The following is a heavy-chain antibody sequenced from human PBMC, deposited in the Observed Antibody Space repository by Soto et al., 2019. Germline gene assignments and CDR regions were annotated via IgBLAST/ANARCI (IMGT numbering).Heavy chain of an antibody. D-gene: IGHD3-3*01. Sequence: EVHLVESGGGLVQPGGSLRLSCAASGFTFNSYEMNWVRQAPGRGLEWVSYISSSGSTIYYADSVKGRFTISRDNAKDSLSLHMNSLRVEDTGVYYCARGLFDFWSGSRWYFDLWGRGTLVSVSS. CDR1: GFTFNSYE. J-gene: IGHJ2*01. V-gene: IGHV3-48*03. CDR3: ARGLFDFWSGSRWYFDL. CDR2: ISSSGSTI.